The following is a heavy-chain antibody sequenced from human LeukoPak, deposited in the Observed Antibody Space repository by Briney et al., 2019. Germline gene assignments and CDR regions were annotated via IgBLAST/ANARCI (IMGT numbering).Heavy chain of an antibody. D-gene: IGHD3-3*01. CDR1: GFTFDGYG. V-gene: IGHV3-20*04. CDR2: INWNGGST. Sequence: GGSLRLSCAASGFTFDGYGMSWVRQAPGKGLEWVSGINWNGGSTGYADSVKGRFTISRDNAKNSLYLQMNSLRAEDTALYYCARILHILRFLEWSSFDYWGQGTLVTVSS. J-gene: IGHJ4*02. CDR3: ARILHILRFLEWSSFDY.